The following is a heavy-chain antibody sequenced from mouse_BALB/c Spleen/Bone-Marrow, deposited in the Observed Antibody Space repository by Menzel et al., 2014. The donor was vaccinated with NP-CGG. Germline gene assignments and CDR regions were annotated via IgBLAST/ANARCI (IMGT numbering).Heavy chain of an antibody. CDR3: ARDVGYGNYFVY. Sequence: VQLKESGGGLVQLGDSLRLSCATSGSTFSDFYMEWVRQPPGKRLEWIAASRNKAKYYTTEYSASVKGRFIVSRDTSQSVLYLQMNALRAEDTAIYYCARDVGYGNYFVYWGQGTLVTVSA. D-gene: IGHD2-10*02. CDR1: GSTFSDFY. CDR2: SRNKAKYYTT. V-gene: IGHV7-1*02. J-gene: IGHJ3*01.